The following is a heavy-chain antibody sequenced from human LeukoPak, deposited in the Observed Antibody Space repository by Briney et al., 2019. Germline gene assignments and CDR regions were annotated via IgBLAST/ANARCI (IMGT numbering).Heavy chain of an antibody. CDR1: GFTFSSYS. J-gene: IGHJ4*02. CDR2: ISSSSSNI. Sequence: GGSLRLSCAASGFTFSSYSMNWVRHAPGKGLEWVSSISSSSSNIYYADSVKGRFTISTDNAKNSLYLQMNSLRAEDTAVYYCARAPVTSDYWGQGTLVTVSS. CDR3: ARAPVTSDY. D-gene: IGHD4-17*01. V-gene: IGHV3-21*01.